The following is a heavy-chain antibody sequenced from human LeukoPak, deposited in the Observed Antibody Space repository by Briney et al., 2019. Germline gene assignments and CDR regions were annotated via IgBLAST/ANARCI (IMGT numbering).Heavy chain of an antibody. CDR3: ARDLPGGNAFDI. Sequence: GGSLRLSCAASGFTFSSYAMHWVRQAPGKGLEWVAVISYDGSNKYYADSVKGRFTISRDNSKNTLYLQMNSLRAEDTAVYYCARDLPGGNAFDIWGQGTMVTVSS. CDR1: GFTFSSYA. CDR2: ISYDGSNK. V-gene: IGHV3-30*14. D-gene: IGHD3-16*01. J-gene: IGHJ3*02.